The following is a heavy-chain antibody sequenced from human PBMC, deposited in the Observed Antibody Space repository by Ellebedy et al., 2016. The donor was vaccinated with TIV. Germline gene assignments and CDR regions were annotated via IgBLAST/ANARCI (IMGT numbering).Heavy chain of an antibody. CDR3: VGGPLGSRK. V-gene: IGHV3-53*01. CDR1: GLTVNNNY. D-gene: IGHD3-16*01. Sequence: GESLKISCAASGLTVNNNYLSWVPQAPGRGLEWVSVIYSGGGISYLESVRGRFTIYRDNPKNTVYLQMISLRAEDTAVYFCVGGPLGSRKWGPGTLVTVSS. J-gene: IGHJ4*02. CDR2: IYSGGGI.